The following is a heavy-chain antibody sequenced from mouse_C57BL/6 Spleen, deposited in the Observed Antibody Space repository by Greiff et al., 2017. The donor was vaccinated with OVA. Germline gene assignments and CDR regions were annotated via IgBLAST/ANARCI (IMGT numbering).Heavy chain of an antibody. CDR3: ARGNWDYAMDY. Sequence: ESGPGLVKPSQSLSLTCSVTGYSITSGYYWNWIRQFPGNKLEWMGYISYDGSNNYNPSLKNRIFITRDTSKNQFLLKLNSVNTEDTDTYYCARGNWDYAMDYWGQGTSVTVSS. V-gene: IGHV3-6*01. J-gene: IGHJ4*01. CDR1: GYSITSGYY. CDR2: ISYDGSN. D-gene: IGHD4-1*01.